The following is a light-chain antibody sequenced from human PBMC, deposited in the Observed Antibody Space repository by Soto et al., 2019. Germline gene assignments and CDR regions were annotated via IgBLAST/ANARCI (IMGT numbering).Light chain of an antibody. J-gene: IGKJ2*01. V-gene: IGKV1-33*01. CDR3: QQYDNLPMYT. CDR1: QDISNY. Sequence: DIQMTQSPSSLSASVGDRVTITCQASQDISNYLNWYQQKPGKAPKLLIYDTSNVETGVPSRFSGSGSGTDFTFTISILQPEDIATYYCQQYDNLPMYTFGQGTKLEIK. CDR2: DTS.